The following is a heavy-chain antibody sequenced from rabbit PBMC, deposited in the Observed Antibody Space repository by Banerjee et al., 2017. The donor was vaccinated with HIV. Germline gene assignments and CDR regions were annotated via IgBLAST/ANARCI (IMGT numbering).Heavy chain of an antibody. CDR3: ARGGDSSGGLSL. J-gene: IGHJ4*01. CDR1: GLDFSSTYY. CDR2: IYAGSSGST. D-gene: IGHD1-1*01. V-gene: IGHV1S40*01. Sequence: QSLEESGGDLVKPGASLTLTCTASGLDFSSTYYMCWVRQAPGKGLEWIACIYAGSSGSTYYASWAKGRFTISKTSSTTVTLQMTSRTAADTATYFCARGGDSSGGLSLWGPGTLVTVS.